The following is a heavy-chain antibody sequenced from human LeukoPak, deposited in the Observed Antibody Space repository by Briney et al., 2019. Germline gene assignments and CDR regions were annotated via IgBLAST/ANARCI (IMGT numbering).Heavy chain of an antibody. CDR3: ARGHYSNNGQIYYSGMDV. V-gene: IGHV4-34*01. CDR2: INHSGKT. CDR1: GGSFSGYY. J-gene: IGHJ6*02. Sequence: NPSETLSLTCAVYGGSFSGYYWSWIRQSPGKGLEWIGEINHSGKTNYKPSLKSRVTISIDASKSQVSLKVSSVTAADSAVYYCARGHYSNNGQIYYSGMDVWGQGTTVTVSS. D-gene: IGHD4-11*01.